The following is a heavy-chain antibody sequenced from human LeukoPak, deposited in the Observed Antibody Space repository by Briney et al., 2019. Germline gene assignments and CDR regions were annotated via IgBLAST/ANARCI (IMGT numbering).Heavy chain of an antibody. CDR2: IKQDGSEK. V-gene: IGHV3-7*01. D-gene: IGHD3-10*01. CDR3: AREYRSGDFDY. CDR1: GFTFSSYW. Sequence: GGSLRLSCAASGFTFSSYWMSWVRQAPGKGLEWVANIKQDGSEKYYVDSVKGRFTISRDNAKKSLYLQMNSLRAEDTAVYYCAREYRSGDFDYWGQGTLVTVSS. J-gene: IGHJ4*02.